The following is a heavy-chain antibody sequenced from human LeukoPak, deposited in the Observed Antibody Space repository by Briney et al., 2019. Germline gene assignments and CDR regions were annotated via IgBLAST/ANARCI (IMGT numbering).Heavy chain of an antibody. CDR1: GGSISSSGYY. V-gene: IGHV4-39*07. CDR2: IYYSGNT. J-gene: IGHJ4*02. CDR3: ATSRGYYDSSGYHY. Sequence: SETLSLTCTVSGGSISSSGYYWGWIRQPPGKGLEWIGNIYYSGNTYYNPSLKSRVTISVDTSKNQFSLKLSSVTAADTAVYYCATSRGYYDSSGYHYWGQGTLVTVSS. D-gene: IGHD3-22*01.